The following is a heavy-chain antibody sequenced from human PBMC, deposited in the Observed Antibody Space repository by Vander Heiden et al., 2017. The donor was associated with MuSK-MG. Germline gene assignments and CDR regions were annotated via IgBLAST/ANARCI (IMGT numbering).Heavy chain of an antibody. CDR3: ARKGAAAGTTYFDY. Sequence: ESGGAVVQPGRSLRLSCAASGFTFSSYAMHWVRQAPGKGLEWVAVISYDGSNKYYADSVKGRFTISRDNSKNTLYLQMKRMRAEDTAVYYCARKGAAAGTTYFDYWGQGTLVTVSS. CDR2: ISYDGSNK. J-gene: IGHJ4*02. CDR1: GFTFSSYA. V-gene: IGHV3-30*04. D-gene: IGHD6-13*01.